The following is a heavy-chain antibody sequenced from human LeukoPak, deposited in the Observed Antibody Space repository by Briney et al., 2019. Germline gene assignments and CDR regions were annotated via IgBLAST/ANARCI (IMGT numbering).Heavy chain of an antibody. J-gene: IGHJ6*03. CDR3: AKVRGYCSGGSCYSGFGYMDV. CDR1: GFTFADYA. D-gene: IGHD2-15*01. V-gene: IGHV3-43D*04. CDR2: ISWDGGST. Sequence: GGSLRLSCAASGFTFADYAMHWVRHAPGEGLGWVSLISWDGGSTYYADSVKGRFTISRDNSKNSLYLQMNSLRAEDTALYYCAKVRGYCSGGSCYSGFGYMDVWGKGTTVTVSS.